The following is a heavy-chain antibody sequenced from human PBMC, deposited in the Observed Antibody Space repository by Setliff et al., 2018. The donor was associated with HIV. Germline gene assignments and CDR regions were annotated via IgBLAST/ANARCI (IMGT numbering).Heavy chain of an antibody. Sequence: GGSLRLSCEASGFTFSSYTMHWVRQAPGKGLEWVALISSDGNNKYYADSVKGRFTISRDNSKNTLYLRMNSLRPEDTAVYYCARGYPIGLYYFDYWGQGTLVTVSS. D-gene: IGHD3-16*02. V-gene: IGHV3-30*04. CDR1: GFTFSSYT. CDR3: ARGYPIGLYYFDY. CDR2: ISSDGNNK. J-gene: IGHJ4*02.